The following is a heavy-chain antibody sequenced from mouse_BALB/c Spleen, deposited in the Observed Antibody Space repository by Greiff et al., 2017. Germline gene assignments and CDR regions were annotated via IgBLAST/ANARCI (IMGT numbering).Heavy chain of an antibody. J-gene: IGHJ4*01. CDR1: GFTFSSYY. CDR2: INSNGGST. D-gene: IGHD2-1*01. V-gene: IGHV5-6-2*01. Sequence: EVKLVESGGGLVKLGGSLKLSCAASGFTFSSYYMSWVRQTPEKRLELVAAINSNGGSTYYPDTVKGRFTISRDNAKNTLYLQMSSLKSEDTALYYCARHGNSYAMDYWGQGTSVTVSS. CDR3: ARHGNSYAMDY.